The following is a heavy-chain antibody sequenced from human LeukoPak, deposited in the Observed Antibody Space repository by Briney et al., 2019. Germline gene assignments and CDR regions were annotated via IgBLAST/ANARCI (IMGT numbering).Heavy chain of an antibody. CDR2: IYRDSSVK. J-gene: IGHJ4*02. Sequence: GGSLRLSCVASGCNFDEYAMNWVRQAPGKGLEWISCIYRDSSVKHYADSVRGRFTVSRDNAKNSVYLQMNSLRAEDTAVYFCARYGSGSNYRDPFDSWGQGTLVTVSS. V-gene: IGHV3-48*01. D-gene: IGHD3-10*01. CDR3: ARYGSGSNYRDPFDS. CDR1: GCNFDEYA.